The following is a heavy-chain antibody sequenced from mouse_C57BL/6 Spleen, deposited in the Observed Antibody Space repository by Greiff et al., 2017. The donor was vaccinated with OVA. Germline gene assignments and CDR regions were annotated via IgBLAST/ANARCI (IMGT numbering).Heavy chain of an antibody. CDR2: ISYDGSN. Sequence: ESGPGLVKPSQSLSLTCSVTGYSITSGYYWNWIRQFPGNKLEWMGYISYDGSNNYNPSLKNRISITRDTSKNQFFLKLNSVTTEDTATYYCARDGYSSFDVWGTGTTVTVSS. J-gene: IGHJ1*03. D-gene: IGHD2-3*01. CDR1: GYSITSGYY. V-gene: IGHV3-6*01. CDR3: ARDGYSSFDV.